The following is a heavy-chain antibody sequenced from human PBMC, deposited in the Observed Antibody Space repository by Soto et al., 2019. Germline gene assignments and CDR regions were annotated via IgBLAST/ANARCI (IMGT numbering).Heavy chain of an antibody. CDR2: VVVGSGNT. CDR3: AADSCGGDCYSRFYYYYGMDV. D-gene: IGHD2-21*02. V-gene: IGHV1-58*01. J-gene: IGHJ6*02. CDR1: GINCTSPA. Sequence: ASVMVSWRPSGINCTSPAVPWVRQARGQRLEWIGWVVVGSGNTNYAPKVQERVTITRDMSTSTAYMELSSLRSEDTAVYYCAADSCGGDCYSRFYYYYGMDVWGQGTTVTVPS.